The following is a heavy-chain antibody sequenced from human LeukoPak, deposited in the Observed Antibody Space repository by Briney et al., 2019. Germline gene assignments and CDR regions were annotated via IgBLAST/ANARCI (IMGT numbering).Heavy chain of an antibody. CDR2: IIRTA. CDR1: GGTFSNYA. V-gene: IGHV1-69*05. D-gene: IGHD3-3*01. J-gene: IGHJ5*02. Sequence: SVKVSCKASGGTFSNYAISWVRQAPGQGLEWMGGIIRTANYAQKFQGRVTITTDESTSTAYMELTSLRSEDTAVYYCAREAQFFLGFDPWGQGTLVTVSS. CDR3: AREAQFFLGFDP.